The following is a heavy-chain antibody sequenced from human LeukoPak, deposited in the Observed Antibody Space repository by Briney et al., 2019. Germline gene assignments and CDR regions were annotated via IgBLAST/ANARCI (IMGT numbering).Heavy chain of an antibody. CDR2: ISNSGSTT. CDR3: ARTRGVGPAGYFDP. V-gene: IGHV3-11*01. CDR1: GFTFSDAY. Sequence: GGSLRLSCAASGFTFSDAYMSWIRQAPGKGLEWISYISNSGSTTHYADSVKGRFTISRDNAKNSLYLQMNSLRCEDTAVYYCARTRGVGPAGYFDPWGRGTLVTVSS. J-gene: IGHJ2*01. D-gene: IGHD1-26*01.